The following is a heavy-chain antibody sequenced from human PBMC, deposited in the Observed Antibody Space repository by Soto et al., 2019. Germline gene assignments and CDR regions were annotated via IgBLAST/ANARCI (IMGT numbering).Heavy chain of an antibody. CDR3: AKGNWNYYYGFDV. J-gene: IGHJ6*02. Sequence: QLVESGGGLVQPGGSLRLSCAASEFTFDKYYMTWVRQAPGKGPEWVANIKPDGSEQYYVDSGKGRFTISRDNAINSLYRHMNSLRAEDTAGYFCAKGNWNYYYGFDVWGQGTTVTVSS. V-gene: IGHV3-7*01. CDR2: IKPDGSEQ. D-gene: IGHD1-20*01. CDR1: EFTFDKYY.